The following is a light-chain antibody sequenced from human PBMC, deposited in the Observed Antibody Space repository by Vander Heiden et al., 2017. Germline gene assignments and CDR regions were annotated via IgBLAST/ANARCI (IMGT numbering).Light chain of an antibody. CDR2: ENN. Sequence: QSVLTQPPSVSGAPGQRVTISCTGTRSNIGAGYDVHWYQQLPRTAPNLLIYENNNRPSGVPDRLSGSKSGSSASLAITGLQAEDEADYYCQSYDSTLSASVFGTGTRVIVL. V-gene: IGLV1-40*01. CDR3: QSYDSTLSASV. J-gene: IGLJ1*01. CDR1: RSNIGAGYD.